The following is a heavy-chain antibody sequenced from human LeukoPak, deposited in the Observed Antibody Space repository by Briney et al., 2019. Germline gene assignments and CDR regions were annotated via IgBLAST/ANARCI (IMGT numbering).Heavy chain of an antibody. Sequence: GGSLRLSCAASGFTFSSYAMSWVRQAPGKGLEWVSAISGSGGSTYYADSVKGRFTISRDNSKNTLYLQMNSLRAEDMAVYYCAKEMVAATQAGYDYWGQGTLVTVSS. CDR2: ISGSGGST. CDR3: AKEMVAATQAGYDY. V-gene: IGHV3-23*01. CDR1: GFTFSSYA. D-gene: IGHD2-15*01. J-gene: IGHJ4*02.